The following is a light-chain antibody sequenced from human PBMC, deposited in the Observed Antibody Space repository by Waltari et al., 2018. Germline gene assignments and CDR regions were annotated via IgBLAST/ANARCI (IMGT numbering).Light chain of an antibody. V-gene: IGLV2-11*01. Sequence: QSALTQPRSASGSPRQSVTISCSGTSSDLGNYNFVSWYQQHPGNAPKLLIYDVVKRPSGVPDRFSGSKSGNTASLTISGLQTEDEGDYYCCSYAGSYTFVFGGGTQLTVL. CDR1: SSDLGNYNF. J-gene: IGLJ7*01. CDR3: CSYAGSYTFV. CDR2: DVV.